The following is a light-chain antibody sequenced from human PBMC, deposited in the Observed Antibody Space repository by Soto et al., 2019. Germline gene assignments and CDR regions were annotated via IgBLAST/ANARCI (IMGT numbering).Light chain of an antibody. V-gene: IGKV3-20*01. CDR2: DAS. Sequence: ELVLTQSPGTLSLSPGERATLSCRASQSVRSNYFAWYQQKPGQAPRLLIYDASSRAGGIPDRFSGSGSGTDFTLTISRLEPEDFAVYYCQQYGSSPYTFGQGTNLEIK. CDR1: QSVRSNY. CDR3: QQYGSSPYT. J-gene: IGKJ2*01.